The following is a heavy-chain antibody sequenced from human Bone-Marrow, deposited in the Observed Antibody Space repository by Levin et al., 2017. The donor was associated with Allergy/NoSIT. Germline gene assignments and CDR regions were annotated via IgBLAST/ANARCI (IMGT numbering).Heavy chain of an antibody. CDR1: GFSFSSHT. Sequence: GGSLRLSCAASGFSFSSHTMTWVRQPPGKGLEWVSVISGSGGTTYYADSVKGRFTISRDNSKNTLFLQMKSLRAEDRAVYYCAKDQDYYDSSGDYSGLGFDSWGQGTLVTVSS. CDR3: AKDQDYYDSSGDYSGLGFDS. CDR2: ISGSGGTT. J-gene: IGHJ4*02. V-gene: IGHV3-23*01. D-gene: IGHD3-22*01.